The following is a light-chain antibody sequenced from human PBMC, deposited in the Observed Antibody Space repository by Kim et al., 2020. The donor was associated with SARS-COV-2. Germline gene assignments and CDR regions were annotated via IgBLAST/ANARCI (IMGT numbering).Light chain of an antibody. V-gene: IGLV2-8*01. J-gene: IGLJ3*02. CDR2: EVS. CDR3: SSYAGSNNWV. CDR1: SSDVGGYNY. Sequence: SVLTQPPSASGSPGQSVTISCTGTSSDVGGYNYVSWYQQHPGKAPKLMIYEVSKRPSGVPDRFSGSKSGNTASLTVSGLQAEDEADYYCSSYAGSNNWVFGGGTQLTVL.